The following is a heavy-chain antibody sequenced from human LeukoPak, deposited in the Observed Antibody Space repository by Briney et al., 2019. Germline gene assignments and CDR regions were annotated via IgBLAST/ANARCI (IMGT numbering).Heavy chain of an antibody. CDR3: ARVPPASPVLDS. CDR1: GGSISSYY. Sequence: SETLSLTCTVSGGSISSYYWSWIRQPPGKGLEWIGYIYYSGSTNYNPSLKSRVTISVDTSKNQFSLKLSSVTAADTAVYYCARVPPASPVLDSWGQGTLVTVSS. D-gene: IGHD6-6*01. V-gene: IGHV4-59*01. CDR2: IYYSGST. J-gene: IGHJ4*02.